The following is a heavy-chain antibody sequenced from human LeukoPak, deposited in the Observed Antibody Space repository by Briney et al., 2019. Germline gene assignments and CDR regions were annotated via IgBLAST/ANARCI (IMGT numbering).Heavy chain of an antibody. CDR2: YYSGST. J-gene: IGHJ6*02. Sequence: YYSGSTYYNPSLKSRVTISVDTSKNQFSLKLSSVTAADTAVYYCARADGRPHYYYYGMDVWGQGTTVTVSS. D-gene: IGHD1-14*01. CDR3: ARADGRPHYYYYGMDV. V-gene: IGHV4-39*07.